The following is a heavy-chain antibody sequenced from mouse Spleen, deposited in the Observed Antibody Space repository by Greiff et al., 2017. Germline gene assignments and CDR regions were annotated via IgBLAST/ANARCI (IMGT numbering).Heavy chain of an antibody. CDR3: ARRGGSSYYYAMDY. V-gene: IGHV14-2*01. Sequence: EVHLVESGAELVKPGASVKLSCTASGFNIKDYYMHWVKQRTEQGLEWIGRIDPEDGETKYAPKFQGKATITADTSSNTAYLQLSSLTSEDTAVYYWARRGGSSYYYAMDYWGQGTSVTVSS. CDR2: IDPEDGET. D-gene: IGHD1-3*01. J-gene: IGHJ4*01. CDR1: GFNIKDYY.